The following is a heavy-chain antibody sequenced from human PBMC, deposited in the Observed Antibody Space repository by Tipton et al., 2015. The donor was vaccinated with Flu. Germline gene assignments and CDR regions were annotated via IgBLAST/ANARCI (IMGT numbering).Heavy chain of an antibody. CDR1: GGSFSGYY. Sequence: TLSLTCAVYGGSFSGYYWTWIRQPPGKGLEWIGEISHTGNSNSSPSLKSRVTVSVDTSKNQFSLKLNSVTAADTAFYYCARGGDILPGASNWFDPWGQGTLVTVSS. D-gene: IGHD3-9*01. V-gene: IGHV4-34*01. J-gene: IGHJ5*02. CDR2: ISHTGNS. CDR3: ARGGDILPGASNWFDP.